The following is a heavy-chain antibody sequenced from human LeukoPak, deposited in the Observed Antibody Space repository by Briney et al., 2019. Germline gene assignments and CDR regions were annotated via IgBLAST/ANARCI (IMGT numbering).Heavy chain of an antibody. CDR2: INTYNGNT. CDR1: GYTFRSSG. CDR3: ARDGGV. D-gene: IGHD3-16*01. V-gene: IGHV1-18*01. J-gene: IGHJ4*02. Sequence: GASVKVSCKASGYTFRSSGINWVRQAPGQGLEWMGWINTYNGNTNYAQNLQGRVTMTTDTSTSTAYMELRSLRSDDTAIYYCARDGGVWGQGTLVTVSS.